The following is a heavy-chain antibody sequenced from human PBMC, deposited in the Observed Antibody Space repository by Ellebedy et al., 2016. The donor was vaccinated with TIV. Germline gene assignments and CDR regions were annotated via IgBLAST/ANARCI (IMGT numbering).Heavy chain of an antibody. CDR2: ISSSSSYI. CDR1: GFTFSSYS. Sequence: GGSLRLSXAASGFTFSSYSMNWVRQAPGKGLEWVSSISSSSSYIYYADSVKGRFTISRDNAKNSLYLQMNSLRAEDTAVYYCASPLFGLVDYWGQGTLVTVSS. CDR3: ASPLFGLVDY. J-gene: IGHJ4*02. V-gene: IGHV3-21*01. D-gene: IGHD3-10*01.